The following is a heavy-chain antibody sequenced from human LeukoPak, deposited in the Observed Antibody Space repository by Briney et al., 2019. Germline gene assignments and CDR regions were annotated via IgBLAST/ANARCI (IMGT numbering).Heavy chain of an antibody. CDR3: ARESVYYDSSGYYYGAFDI. CDR2: IYYSGST. D-gene: IGHD3-22*01. CDR1: GGSISSYY. J-gene: IGHJ3*02. Sequence: NASETLSLTCTVSGGSISSYYWSWIRQPPGKGLEWIGYIYYSGSTNYNPSLKSRVTISVDMSKNQFSLKLSSVTAADTAVYYCARESVYYDSSGYYYGAFDIWGQGTMVTVSS. V-gene: IGHV4-59*01.